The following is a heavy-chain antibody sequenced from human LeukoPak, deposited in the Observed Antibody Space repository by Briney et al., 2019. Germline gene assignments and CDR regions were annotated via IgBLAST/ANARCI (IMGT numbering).Heavy chain of an antibody. CDR2: VDPEDGET. V-gene: IGHV1-69-2*01. Sequence: ASVKVSCKASGYTFTDYYMHWVQQAPGKGLEWMGRVDPEDGETIYAEKFQGRVTITADTSTDTAYMELSSLRSEDTAVYYCATDSGTYDSSGYYLYYMDVWGEGTTVTVSS. D-gene: IGHD3-22*01. CDR1: GYTFTDYY. J-gene: IGHJ6*03. CDR3: ATDSGTYDSSGYYLYYMDV.